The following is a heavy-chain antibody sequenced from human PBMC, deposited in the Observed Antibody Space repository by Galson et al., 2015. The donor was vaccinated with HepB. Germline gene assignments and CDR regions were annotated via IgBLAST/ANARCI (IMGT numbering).Heavy chain of an antibody. V-gene: IGHV1-18*04. D-gene: IGHD2-2*02. CDR2: ISAYNGNT. CDR3: ARDTIVVVPAAIGGPYYYYYYGMDV. Sequence: SVKVSCKASGYTFTSYGISWVRQAPGQGLEWMGWISAYNGNTNYAQKPQGRVTMTTDTSTSTAYMELRSMRSDDTAVYYCARDTIVVVPAAIGGPYYYYYYGMDVWGQGTTVTVSS. J-gene: IGHJ6*02. CDR1: GYTFTSYG.